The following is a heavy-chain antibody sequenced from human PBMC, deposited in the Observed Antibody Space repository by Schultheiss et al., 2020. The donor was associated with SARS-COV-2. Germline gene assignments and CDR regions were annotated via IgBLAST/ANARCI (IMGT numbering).Heavy chain of an antibody. J-gene: IGHJ4*02. V-gene: IGHV4-59*11. Sequence: SETLSLTCIVSGGSISSHYWSWIRQPPGKGLEWIGYIYYSGSTNYNPSLKSRVTISVDTSKNQFSLKLSSVTAADTAVYYCARDRGRGYFDYWGQGTLVTVSS. CDR3: ARDRGRGYFDY. CDR2: IYYSGST. D-gene: IGHD3-10*01. CDR1: GGSISSHY.